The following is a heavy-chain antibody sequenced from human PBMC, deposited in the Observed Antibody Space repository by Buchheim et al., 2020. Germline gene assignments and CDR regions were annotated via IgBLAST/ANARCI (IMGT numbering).Heavy chain of an antibody. D-gene: IGHD2-8*02. V-gene: IGHV4-59*02. Sequence: QVQLQESGPGLVKPSETLSLTCNVSGGSVTGYFWSWIRQPPGKGLEWIGCVSYSGSTPYNPSLESRVTISVDTSKNQFSLKLTYVTAADTAVYYCARGLTGGLSPFDPWGQGTL. CDR3: ARGLTGGLSPFDP. CDR2: VSYSGST. J-gene: IGHJ5*02. CDR1: GGSVTGYF.